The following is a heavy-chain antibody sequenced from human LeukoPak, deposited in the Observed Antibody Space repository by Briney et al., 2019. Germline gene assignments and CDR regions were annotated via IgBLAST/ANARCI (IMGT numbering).Heavy chain of an antibody. V-gene: IGHV6-1*01. D-gene: IGHD6-13*01. CDR2: TYYRSKWYN. CDR1: GDSVSSYSAG. CDR3: GRDIGAAIGH. Sequence: LSQTLSVTCAISGDSVSSYSAGWNWIRQSPSRGLEWLGRTYYRSKWYNEYALSVRSRITISPDTSKNQVSLQLNSVTPDDTAFYYCGRDIGAAIGHWGQGTLVTVSS. J-gene: IGHJ4*02.